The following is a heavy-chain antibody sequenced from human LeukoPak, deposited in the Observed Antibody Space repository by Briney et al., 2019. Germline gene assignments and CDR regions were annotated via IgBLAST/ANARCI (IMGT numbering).Heavy chain of an antibody. V-gene: IGHV4-39*01. CDR1: GGSISSSSYY. J-gene: IGHJ4*02. Sequence: SETLSLTCTVSGGSISSSSYYWGWIRQLPGKGLEWIGSIYYSGSTYYNPSLKSRVTISVDTSKNQLSLKLSSVTATDTAVYYCARRTTYFGWRPSESPSCFDYWGQGTLVTVSS. CDR2: IYYSGST. D-gene: IGHD3-9*01. CDR3: ARRTTYFGWRPSESPSCFDY.